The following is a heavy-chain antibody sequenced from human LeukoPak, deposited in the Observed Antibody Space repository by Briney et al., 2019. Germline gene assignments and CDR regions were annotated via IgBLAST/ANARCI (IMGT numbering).Heavy chain of an antibody. J-gene: IGHJ3*02. D-gene: IGHD2-15*01. CDR3: ARGHRDIVVVVAARDAFDI. Sequence: SVKVSCKASGGTFSSYAISWVRQAPGQGLEWMGGIIPIFGTANYAQKFQGRVTITADESTSTAYMELSSLRSEDTAVYYCARGHRDIVVVVAARDAFDIWGQGTMVTVSS. CDR1: GGTFSSYA. V-gene: IGHV1-69*13. CDR2: IIPIFGTA.